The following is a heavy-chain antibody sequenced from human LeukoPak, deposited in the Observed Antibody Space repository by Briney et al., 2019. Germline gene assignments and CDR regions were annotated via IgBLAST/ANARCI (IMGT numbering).Heavy chain of an antibody. V-gene: IGHV3-30*18. CDR2: ISYDGSNK. CDR1: GFTFSSYG. CDR3: AKDLIAAAGYRDY. J-gene: IGHJ4*02. D-gene: IGHD6-13*01. Sequence: GGSLRLSCAASGFTFSSYGMHWVRQAPGKGLEWVAVISYDGSNKYYADSVKGRFTISRDNSKNTLYLQMNSLRAEDTAVYYCAKDLIAAAGYRDYWGQGTLVTVSS.